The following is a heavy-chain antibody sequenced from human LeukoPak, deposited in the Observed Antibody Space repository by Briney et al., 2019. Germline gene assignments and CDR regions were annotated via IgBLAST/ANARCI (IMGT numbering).Heavy chain of an antibody. CDR2: IDPSDSFN. V-gene: IGHV5-10-1*01. CDR3: ARWGVKVSFDY. CDR1: GYSFTSYW. D-gene: IGHD3-16*01. J-gene: IGHJ4*02. Sequence: AESLRISCKGSGYSFTSYWISWVRQMPGKGLEWMGRIDPSDSFNNYRPSLQGHVTISVDKSISTAYLQWSSLKASDTAMYYCARWGVKVSFDYWGQGTLVTVSS.